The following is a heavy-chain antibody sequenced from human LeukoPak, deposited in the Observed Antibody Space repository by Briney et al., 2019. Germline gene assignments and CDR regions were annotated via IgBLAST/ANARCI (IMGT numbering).Heavy chain of an antibody. CDR1: GGSFSGYY. CDR2: INHSGST. Sequence: PSETLSLTCAVYGGSFSGYYWSWIRQPPGKGLEWIGEINHSGSTNYNPSLKSRVTISVDTSKNQFSLKLSSVTAADTAVYYCARALIVVVVAATRGFDPWGQGTLVTVSS. D-gene: IGHD2-15*01. J-gene: IGHJ5*02. CDR3: ARALIVVVVAATRGFDP. V-gene: IGHV4-34*01.